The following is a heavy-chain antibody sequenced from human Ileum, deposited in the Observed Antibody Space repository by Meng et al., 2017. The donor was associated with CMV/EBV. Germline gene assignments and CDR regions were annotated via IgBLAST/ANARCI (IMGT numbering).Heavy chain of an antibody. V-gene: IGHV1-2*02. CDR3: ARETPYCSSTSCYIWFDP. CDR1: TFTGYY. D-gene: IGHD2-2*02. J-gene: IGHJ5*02. Sequence: TFTGYYMRGVRQAPGQGLEWMGWINPNSGGTNYAQKFQGRVTMTRDTSISTAYMELSRLRSDDTAVYYCARETPYCSSTSCYIWFDPWGQGTLVTVSS. CDR2: INPNSGGT.